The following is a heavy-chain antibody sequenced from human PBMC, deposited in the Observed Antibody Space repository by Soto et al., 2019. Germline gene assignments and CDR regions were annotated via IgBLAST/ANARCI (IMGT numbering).Heavy chain of an antibody. J-gene: IGHJ6*02. CDR3: ARIRYSRYFGYYYYYGMDV. CDR1: GGSISSSNW. CDR2: IYHSGST. V-gene: IGHV4-4*02. Sequence: QVQLQESGPGLVKPSGTLSLTCAVSGGSISSSNWWSWVRQPPGKGLEWIGEIYHSGSTNYNPSLKSRVTISVDKSKNQFSLKLSSVTAADTAVYYCARIRYSRYFGYYYYYGMDVWGQGTTVTVSS. D-gene: IGHD5-18*01.